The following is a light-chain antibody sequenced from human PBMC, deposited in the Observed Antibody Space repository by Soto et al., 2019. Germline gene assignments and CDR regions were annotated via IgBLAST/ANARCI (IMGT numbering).Light chain of an antibody. CDR2: DVS. CDR3: CSNAGTYIYV. V-gene: IGLV2-11*01. J-gene: IGLJ1*01. CDR1: SSDVGGYNY. Sequence: QSALTQPRSVSGSPGQSVTISCTGTSSDVGGYNYVSWYQHHPGKAPKLMIYDVSKRPSGVPDRFTGSKSGNTASLIISGLQADDEAEYYCCSNAGTYIYVFGIGTKLTVL.